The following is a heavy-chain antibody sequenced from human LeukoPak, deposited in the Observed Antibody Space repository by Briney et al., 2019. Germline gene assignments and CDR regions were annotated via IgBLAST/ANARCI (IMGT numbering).Heavy chain of an antibody. D-gene: IGHD2-2*02. CDR3: ARHKGGILGYCSSTSCHIYYFDY. CDR1: GGSTSSSSYY. CDR2: IYYSGST. V-gene: IGHV4-39*01. J-gene: IGHJ4*02. Sequence: PSETLSLTCTVSGGSTSSSSYYWGWIRQPPGKGLEWIGSIYYSGSTYYNPSLKSRVTISVDTSKNQFSLKLSSVTAADTAVYYCARHKGGILGYCSSTSCHIYYFDYWGQGTLVTVSS.